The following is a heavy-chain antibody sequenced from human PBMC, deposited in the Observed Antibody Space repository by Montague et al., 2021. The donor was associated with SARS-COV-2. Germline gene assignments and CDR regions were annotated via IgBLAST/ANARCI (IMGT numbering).Heavy chain of an antibody. CDR3: ARNRGWGSRGAGYIDL. J-gene: IGHJ2*01. CDR1: GGSISGDNYY. CDR2: IYYTGST. Sequence: TLSLTCTVSGGSISGDNYYWTWIRQHPGKGLEWIAYIYYTGSTHYNPSLQGRLRTSLDTSKNQFSLTLTSVTAADTAIYYCARNRGWGSRGAGYIDLWGRGTLVTVSS. D-gene: IGHD7-27*01. V-gene: IGHV4-31*03.